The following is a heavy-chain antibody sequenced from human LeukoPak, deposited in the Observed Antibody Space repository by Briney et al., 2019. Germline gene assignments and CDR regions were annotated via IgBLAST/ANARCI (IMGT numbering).Heavy chain of an antibody. J-gene: IGHJ4*02. CDR1: GFTFDDYA. CDR2: ISWNSGSI. D-gene: IGHD3-9*01. CDR3: AKAGYFDWPPTGY. Sequence: GGSLRLSCAASGFTFDDYAMHWVRQAPGKGPEWVSGISWNSGSIGYADSVKGRFTISRDNSKNTLYLQMNSLRAEDTAVYYCAKAGYFDWPPTGYWGQGTLVTVSS. V-gene: IGHV3-9*01.